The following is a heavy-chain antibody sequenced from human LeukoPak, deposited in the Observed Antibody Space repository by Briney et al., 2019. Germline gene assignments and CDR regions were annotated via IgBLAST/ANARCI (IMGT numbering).Heavy chain of an antibody. V-gene: IGHV3-21*04. CDR3: ASSVWFGESIDY. CDR2: ISSSSSYI. CDR1: GFTFSSYS. D-gene: IGHD3-10*01. Sequence: GGSLRLSCAASGFTFSSYSMNWVRQAPGKGLEWVSSISSSSSYIYYADSVKGRFTISRDNAKNSLYLQMNSLRAEDTAVYYCASSVWFGESIDYWGQGTLVTVSS. J-gene: IGHJ4*02.